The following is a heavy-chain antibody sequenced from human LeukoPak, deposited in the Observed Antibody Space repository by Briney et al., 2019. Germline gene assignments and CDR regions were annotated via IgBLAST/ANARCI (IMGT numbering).Heavy chain of an antibody. CDR2: INSDGSST. CDR3: ARGELWFGGLRSGYYYYGMDV. J-gene: IGHJ6*02. CDR1: GLTFSSYW. Sequence: PGGSLRLSCAASGLTFSSYWMHWVRQAPGKGLVWVSRINSDGSSTSYADSVKGRFTISRDNAKNTLYLQMNSLRAEDTAVYYCARGELWFGGLRSGYYYYGMDVWGQGTTVTVSS. D-gene: IGHD3-10*01. V-gene: IGHV3-74*01.